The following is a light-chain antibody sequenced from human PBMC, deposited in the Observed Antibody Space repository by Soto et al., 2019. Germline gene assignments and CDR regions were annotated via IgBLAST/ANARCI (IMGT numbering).Light chain of an antibody. Sequence: ASQSVSNNYLAWYQQKPGQAPRLLIYGASNRATGIPDRFSGSGSVTDFALTSSRSEVSAFLVNYCPQHGGSGTFGEGTKVDIK. J-gene: IGKJ4*02. CDR2: GAS. V-gene: IGKV3-20*01. CDR1: QSVSNNY. CDR3: PQHGGSGT.